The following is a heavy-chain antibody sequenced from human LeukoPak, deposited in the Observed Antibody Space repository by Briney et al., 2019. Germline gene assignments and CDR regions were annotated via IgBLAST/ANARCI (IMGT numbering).Heavy chain of an antibody. J-gene: IGHJ5*02. CDR1: GGSISSYY. D-gene: IGHD6-19*01. CDR2: IYTSGST. V-gene: IGHV4-4*07. Sequence: DPSETLSLTCTVSGGSISSYYWSWIRQPAGKGLEWIGRIYTSGSTNYNPSLKSRVTMSVDTSKNQFSLKLSSVTAADTAVYYCARVSQGYSSDLGWFDPWGQGTLVTVSS. CDR3: ARVSQGYSSDLGWFDP.